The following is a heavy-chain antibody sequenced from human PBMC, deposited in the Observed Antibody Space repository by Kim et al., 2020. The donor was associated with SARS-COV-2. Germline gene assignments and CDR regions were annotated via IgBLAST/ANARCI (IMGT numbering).Heavy chain of an antibody. CDR1: GYSFTSYW. Sequence: GGSLKISCKGSGYSFTSYWIGWVRQMPGKGLEWMGIIYPGDSDTRYSPSFQGQVTISADKSISTAYLQWSSLKASDTAMYYCARQGYNWNDVIDPWGQGTLVTVSS. CDR2: IYPGDSDT. J-gene: IGHJ5*02. CDR3: ARQGYNWNDVIDP. V-gene: IGHV5-51*01. D-gene: IGHD1-20*01.